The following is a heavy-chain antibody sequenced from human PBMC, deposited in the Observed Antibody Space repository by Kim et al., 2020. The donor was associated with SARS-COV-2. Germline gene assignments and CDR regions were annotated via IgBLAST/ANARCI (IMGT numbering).Heavy chain of an antibody. CDR2: ISNSGST. J-gene: IGHJ4*02. Sequence: SETLSLTCTVSGASVSSDGYYWTWIRQLPGKGLEWFGYISNSGSTYYNPSLKSRVTISLDTSKNRFSLNLRSATDADTAVYYCAREGTFYFDNWGQGTLV. CDR1: GASVSSDGYY. V-gene: IGHV4-31*03. CDR3: AREGTFYFDN.